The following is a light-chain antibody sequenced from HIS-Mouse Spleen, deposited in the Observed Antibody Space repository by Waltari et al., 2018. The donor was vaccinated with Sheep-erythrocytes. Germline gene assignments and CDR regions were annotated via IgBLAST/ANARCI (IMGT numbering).Light chain of an antibody. J-gene: IGLJ1*01. CDR1: SSDVGGYNY. Sequence: QSALTQPRSVSGSPVQSVTISCTGTSSDVGGYNYVSWYQQHPGKAPKLMIYYVSKRPSGVPDRFSGSKSGNTASLTISGLQAEDEADYYCCSYAGSYNHVFATGTKVTVL. CDR3: CSYAGSYNHV. V-gene: IGLV2-11*01. CDR2: YVS.